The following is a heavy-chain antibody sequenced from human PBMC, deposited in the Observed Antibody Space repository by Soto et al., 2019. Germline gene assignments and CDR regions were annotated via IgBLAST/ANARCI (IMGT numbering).Heavy chain of an antibody. Sequence: EVQLLESGGGLVQPGGSLRLSCAASGFTFSTYAMTWVRQAPGKGLEWVSSVTNSGSNTYHADSVKGRFTISRDNSKNMLFLQMNSLRAEDTALYYCAKDLAATATGDSFDIWGQGTMDTVSS. D-gene: IGHD1-1*01. CDR3: AKDLAATATGDSFDI. CDR1: GFTFSTYA. J-gene: IGHJ3*02. CDR2: VTNSGSNT. V-gene: IGHV3-23*01.